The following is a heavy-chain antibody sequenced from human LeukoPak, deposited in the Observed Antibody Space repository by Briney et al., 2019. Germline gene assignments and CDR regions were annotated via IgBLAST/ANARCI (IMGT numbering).Heavy chain of an antibody. J-gene: IGHJ4*02. CDR3: ARERQNKDFWSGGDY. V-gene: IGHV1-18*01. CDR1: GYTFNIYG. CDR2: ISAYNGNT. D-gene: IGHD3-3*01. Sequence: ASVKVSCKASGYTFNIYGISWVRQAPGQGLEWMGWISAYNGNTNYAQKLQGRVTMTTDTSTSTAYMELRSLRPEDTAVYYCARERQNKDFWSGGDYWGQGTLVTVSS.